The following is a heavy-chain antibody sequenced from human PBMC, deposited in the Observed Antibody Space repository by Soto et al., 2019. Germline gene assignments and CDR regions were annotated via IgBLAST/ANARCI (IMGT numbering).Heavy chain of an antibody. D-gene: IGHD4-17*01. CDR2: ISYDGSNK. J-gene: IGHJ6*02. CDR3: ARDLSGTVTTCYYYYSMDV. V-gene: IGHV3-30-3*01. Sequence: QVQLVESGGGVVQPGRSLRLSCAASGFTYSSYAMHWVRQAPGKGLEWVAVISYDGSNKYYADSVKGRFTISRDNSKNTLYLQMNSLRAEDTAVYYCARDLSGTVTTCYYYYSMDVWGQGTTVTVSS. CDR1: GFTYSSYA.